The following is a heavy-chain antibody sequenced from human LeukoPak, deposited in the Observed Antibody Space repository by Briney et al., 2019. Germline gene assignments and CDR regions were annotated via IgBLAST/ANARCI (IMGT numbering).Heavy chain of an antibody. V-gene: IGHV3-23*01. D-gene: IGHD3-22*01. CDR1: GFTFSSYA. J-gene: IGHJ5*02. CDR3: AKDKGLLLVSWFDP. Sequence: GGSLRLSCAASGFTFSSYAMSWVRQAPGKGLEWVSAISGSGGSTYYADSVNGRFTISIDNSKNTLYLQMSSLRAEDTAVYYCAKDKGLLLVSWFDPWGQGTLVTVSS. CDR2: ISGSGGST.